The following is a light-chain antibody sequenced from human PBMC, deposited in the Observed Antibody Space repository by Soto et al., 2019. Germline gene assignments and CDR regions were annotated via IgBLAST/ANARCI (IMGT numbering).Light chain of an antibody. Sequence: DIVMTQSPDSLAVSLGERATINCKSSQSVLYSSNNKNYLAWYQQKPGQPPKLLIYWASTRESGVPARFSGSGSGTDFTLTISSLQAEDVAVYYCQLYYDAPQNFGQGTKVEIK. CDR1: QSVLYSSNNKNY. V-gene: IGKV4-1*01. CDR3: QLYYDAPQN. CDR2: WAS. J-gene: IGKJ1*01.